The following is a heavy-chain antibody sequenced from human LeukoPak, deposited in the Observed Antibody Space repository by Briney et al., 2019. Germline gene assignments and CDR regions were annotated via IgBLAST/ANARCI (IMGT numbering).Heavy chain of an antibody. V-gene: IGHV1-2*02. Sequence: ASVKVSCKASGYTFTGYYMHWVRQAPGQGLEWMGWINPNSGGTDYAQKFQGRVTMTRDTSISTAYMELSRLRSDDTAVYYCARTSYYYGSGSYSRGAYFDYWGQGILVTVSS. CDR2: INPNSGGT. CDR3: ARTSYYYGSGSYSRGAYFDY. J-gene: IGHJ4*02. CDR1: GYTFTGYY. D-gene: IGHD3-10*01.